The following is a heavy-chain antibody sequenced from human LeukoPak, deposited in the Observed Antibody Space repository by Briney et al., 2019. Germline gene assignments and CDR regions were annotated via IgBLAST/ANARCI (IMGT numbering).Heavy chain of an antibody. CDR2: ISYDGSNK. CDR1: GFTFRSYG. J-gene: IGHJ4*02. V-gene: IGHV3-30*03. Sequence: PGRSLRLSCAASGFTFRSYGIHWVRQAPGKGLEWVAVISYDGSNKNYAVSVKGRFTISRDNAKNTLYLQMNSLRAEDTAVYYCARDGKSYGTFDYWGQGTLVTVSS. D-gene: IGHD5-18*01. CDR3: ARDGKSYGTFDY.